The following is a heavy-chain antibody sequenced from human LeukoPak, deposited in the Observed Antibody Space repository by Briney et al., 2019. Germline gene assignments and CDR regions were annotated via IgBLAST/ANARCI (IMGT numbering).Heavy chain of an antibody. Sequence: ASVKVSYKVSGDTLTEVCIHWVRQAPGKGLEYMGGFDPEDGETVYTQKSQGRVTMTEDTSTDTAYMDLSGLRSEDTALYYCAARRRPLRGPFDYWGQGTLVTVSS. CDR2: FDPEDGET. D-gene: IGHD3-10*01. J-gene: IGHJ4*02. CDR1: GDTLTEVC. V-gene: IGHV1-24*01. CDR3: AARRRPLRGPFDY.